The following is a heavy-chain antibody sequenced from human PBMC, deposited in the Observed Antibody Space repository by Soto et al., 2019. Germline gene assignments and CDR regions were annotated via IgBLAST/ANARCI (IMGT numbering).Heavy chain of an antibody. V-gene: IGHV1-69*02. CDR2: IIPILGIA. D-gene: IGHD6-13*01. CDR3: AGAPQQLVLEYFQH. Sequence: ASVKVSCKASGGTFSSYTISCVRQAPRQGLEWMGRIIPILGIANYAQKFQGRVTITADKSTSTAYMELSSLRSEDTAVYYCAGAPQQLVLEYFQHWGQGTLVTVSS. J-gene: IGHJ1*01. CDR1: GGTFSSYT.